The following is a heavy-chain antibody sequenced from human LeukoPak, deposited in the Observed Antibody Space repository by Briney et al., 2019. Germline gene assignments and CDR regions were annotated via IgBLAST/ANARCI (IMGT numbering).Heavy chain of an antibody. V-gene: IGHV4-39*07. J-gene: IGHJ5*02. D-gene: IGHD3-9*01. CDR2: IYYSGST. CDR1: GGSISSYY. Sequence: PSETLSLTCTVSGGSISSYYWGWIRQPPGKGLEWIGSIYYSGSTYYNPSLKSRVTISVDTSKNQFSLKLSSVTAADTAVYYCARSGRLRYGFDPWGQGTLVTVSS. CDR3: ARSGRLRYGFDP.